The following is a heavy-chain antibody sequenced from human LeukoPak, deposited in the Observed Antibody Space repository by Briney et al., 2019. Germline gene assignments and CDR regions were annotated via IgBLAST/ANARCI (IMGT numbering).Heavy chain of an antibody. CDR1: GGSFSGYY. CDR3: ASHSRIAVAGTFDY. J-gene: IGHJ4*02. Sequence: PSETLSLTCAVYGGSFSGYYWSWIRQPSGKGLEGSGEINHSGSTNYNPPLKSRVTISVDTSKNQFSLKLGSVTAADTAVYYCASHSRIAVAGTFDYWGQGTLVTVSS. D-gene: IGHD6-19*01. CDR2: INHSGST. V-gene: IGHV4-34*01.